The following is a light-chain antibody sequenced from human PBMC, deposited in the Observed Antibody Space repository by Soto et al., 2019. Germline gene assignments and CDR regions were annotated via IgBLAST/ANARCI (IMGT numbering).Light chain of an antibody. J-gene: IGLJ1*01. CDR3: CSYTSSSTLHV. Sequence: QSALTQPASVSGSPGQSITISCTGTSSDVGGYNHVSWYQQHPGKAPKLIIYEVRNRPSGVSNRLSGSKSGNTASLTISGLQADDEADYYCCSYTSSSTLHVFGTGTKVTVL. CDR1: SSDVGGYNH. CDR2: EVR. V-gene: IGLV2-14*01.